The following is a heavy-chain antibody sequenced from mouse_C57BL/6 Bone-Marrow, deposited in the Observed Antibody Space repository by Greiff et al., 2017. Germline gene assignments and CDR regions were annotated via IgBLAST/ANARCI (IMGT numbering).Heavy chain of an antibody. Sequence: LQQSGAELVRPGSSVKLSCKDSYFAFMASAMHWVKQRPGHGLEWIGSFTLYRDATEYSENYKGKATLTATTSSGTAYMELSSLTAEDSAVYYCARSPYYYGSSRYAMDYWGQGTSVTVSA. J-gene: IGHJ4*01. V-gene: IGHV1-49*01. D-gene: IGHD1-1*01. CDR3: ARSPYYYGSSRYAMDY. CDR2: FTLYRDAT. CDR1: YFAFMASA.